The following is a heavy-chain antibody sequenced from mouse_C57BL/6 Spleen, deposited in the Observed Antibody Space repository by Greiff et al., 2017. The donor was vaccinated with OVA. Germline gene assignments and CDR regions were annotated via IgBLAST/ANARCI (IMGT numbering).Heavy chain of an antibody. D-gene: IGHD1-1*01. CDR3: ARGDYYGSSFYWYFDV. CDR2: INPSNGGT. V-gene: IGHV1-53*01. CDR1: GYTFTSYW. J-gene: IGHJ1*03. Sequence: VQLQQSGTELVKPGASVKLSCKASGYTFTSYWMHWVKQRPGQGLEWIGNINPSNGGTNYNEKFKSKATLTVDKSSSTAYMQLSSLTSEDSAVYYCARGDYYGSSFYWYFDVWGTGTTVTVSS.